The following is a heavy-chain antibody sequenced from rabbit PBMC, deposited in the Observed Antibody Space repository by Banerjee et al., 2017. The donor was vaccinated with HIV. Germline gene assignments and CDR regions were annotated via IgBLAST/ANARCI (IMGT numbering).Heavy chain of an antibody. CDR2: IDPVFGST. J-gene: IGHJ4*01. D-gene: IGHD6-1*01. V-gene: IGHV1S7*01. Sequence: QLKESGGGLVQPGGSLKLSCKASGFDFSNYYMSWVRQAPGKGLEWIGYIDPVFGSTYYASWVNGRFTISSHNAQNTLYLQLNSLTAADTATYFCARDHPYAAYGGHGYADLWGPGTLVTVS. CDR1: GFDFSNYY. CDR3: ARDHPYAAYGGHGYADL.